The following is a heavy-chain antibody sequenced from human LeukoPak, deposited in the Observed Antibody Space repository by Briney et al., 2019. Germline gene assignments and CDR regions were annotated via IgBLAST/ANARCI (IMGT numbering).Heavy chain of an antibody. CDR1: GGSISSSSYY. V-gene: IGHV4-61*02. CDR3: ARGTRKFDY. CDR2: IYTSGST. D-gene: IGHD1-14*01. J-gene: IGHJ4*02. Sequence: SETLSLTCTVSGGSISSSSYYWGWIRQPAGKGLEWIGRIYTSGSTNYNPSLKSRVTMSVDTSKNQFSLKLSSVTAADTAVYYCARGTRKFDYWGQGTLVTVSS.